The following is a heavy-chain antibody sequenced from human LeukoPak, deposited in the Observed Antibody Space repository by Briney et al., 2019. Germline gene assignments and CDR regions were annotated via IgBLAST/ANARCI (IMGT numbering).Heavy chain of an antibody. CDR2: INPDGSST. D-gene: IGHD1-26*01. CDR3: TRELPREVSLDY. CDR1: GFTYISYG. J-gene: IGHJ4*01. V-gene: IGHV3-74*01. Sequence: PGGSLRLSCAASGFTYISYGMQWVRQAPGKGLVWVSRINPDGSSTIYADSVNGRFTVSRDNAKNTLYLQVNSLRAEDTAVYFCTRELPREVSLDYWVQGTVVTVSS.